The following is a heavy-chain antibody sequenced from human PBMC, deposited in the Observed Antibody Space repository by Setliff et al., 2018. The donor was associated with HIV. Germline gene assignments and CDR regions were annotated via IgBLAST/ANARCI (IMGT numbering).Heavy chain of an antibody. CDR2: INHRGRT. CDR3: ARGFSGDYLFTGYMAV. V-gene: IGHV4-34*01. J-gene: IGHJ6*03. CDR1: GGSFSGYY. Sequence: KPSETLSLTCAVYGGSFSGYYWSWIRQAPGKGLEWIGEINHRGRTKYNPSLKSRVTLSIDTSKNQFSLKLTSVTAADTAFYSCARGFSGDYLFTGYMAVWGKGNTVPVSS. D-gene: IGHD3-22*01.